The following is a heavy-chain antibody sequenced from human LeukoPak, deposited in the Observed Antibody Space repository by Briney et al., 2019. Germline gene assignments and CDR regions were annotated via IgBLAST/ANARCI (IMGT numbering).Heavy chain of an antibody. J-gene: IGHJ5*02. CDR3: ARRTAGANLDP. Sequence: ASVKVSCKASGYTFNSFYIHWVRQAPGQGLEWMGIINLSDGSATYAQKFQGRVTMTRDTSTTTVYMELSSLRSEDTAVYYCARRTAGANLDPWGQGTLVTVSS. V-gene: IGHV1-46*02. CDR1: GYTFNSFY. CDR2: INLSDGSA. D-gene: IGHD4/OR15-4a*01.